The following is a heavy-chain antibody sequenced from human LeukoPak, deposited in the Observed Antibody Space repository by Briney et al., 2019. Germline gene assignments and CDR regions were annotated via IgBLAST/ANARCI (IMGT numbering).Heavy chain of an antibody. J-gene: IGHJ4*02. D-gene: IGHD3-22*01. CDR2: ISSSGSTI. V-gene: IGHV3-11*01. CDR1: GFTFSDYY. CDR3: ARDYYYDSSGYYYYFDY. Sequence: GGSLRLSCAASGFTFSDYYMSWIRQAPGEGLEWVSYISSSGSTIYYADSVKGRFTISRDNAKNSLYLQMNSLRAEDTAVYYCARDYYYDSSGYYYYFDYWGQGTLVTVSS.